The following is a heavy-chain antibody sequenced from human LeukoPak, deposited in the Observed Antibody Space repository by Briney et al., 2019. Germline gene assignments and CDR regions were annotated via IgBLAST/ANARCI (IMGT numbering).Heavy chain of an antibody. D-gene: IGHD5-24*01. J-gene: IGHJ3*02. V-gene: IGHV1-2*02. CDR3: ARDRDCYNSAHLDAFDI. CDR2: INPNSGGT. CDR1: GYTFTGYY. Sequence: ASVNVSCKASGYTFTGYYMHWVRQPPGQGLEWMGWINPNSGGTNYAQKFQGRVTMTRDTSISTAYMELSRLRSDDTAVYYCARDRDCYNSAHLDAFDIWGQGTMVTVSS.